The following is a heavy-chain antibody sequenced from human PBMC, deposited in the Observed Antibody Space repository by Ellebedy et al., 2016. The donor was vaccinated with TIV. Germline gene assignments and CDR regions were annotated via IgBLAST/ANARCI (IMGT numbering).Heavy chain of an antibody. D-gene: IGHD1-26*01. J-gene: IGHJ4*02. CDR1: GFTFSSYA. CDR3: ARVSGGSYLGVGCLDY. Sequence: PGGSLRLSCAVSGFTFSSYAMHWVRQAPGKGLEWVAVISYDVSHKYYADSVKGRVTISRDNSNNTRYLQMNSLRPEDTAVYYCARVSGGSYLGVGCLDYWGQGTLVTVSS. CDR2: ISYDVSHK. V-gene: IGHV3-30*04.